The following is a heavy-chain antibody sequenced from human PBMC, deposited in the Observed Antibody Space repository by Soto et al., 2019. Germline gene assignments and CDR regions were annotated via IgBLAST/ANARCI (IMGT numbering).Heavy chain of an antibody. Sequence: GASVKVSCKASGYTFTSYYMHWVRQAPGQGLEWMGIINPSGGSTSYAHKFQGRVTMTRDTSTSTVYMELSSLRSEDTAVYYCARGGLRYSYGSPYCYGMDVWGQGTTVTVSS. V-gene: IGHV1-46*01. D-gene: IGHD5-18*01. CDR3: ARGGLRYSYGSPYCYGMDV. J-gene: IGHJ6*02. CDR2: INPSGGST. CDR1: GYTFTSYY.